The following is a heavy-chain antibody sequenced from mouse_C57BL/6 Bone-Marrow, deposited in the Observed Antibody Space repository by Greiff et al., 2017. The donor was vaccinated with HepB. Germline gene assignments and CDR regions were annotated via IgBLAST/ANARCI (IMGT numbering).Heavy chain of an antibody. V-gene: IGHV3-6*01. J-gene: IGHJ3*01. D-gene: IGHD1-1*01. CDR3: ARVYYGSPWFAY. CDR1: GYSITSGYY. CDR2: ISYDGSN. Sequence: EVQLVESGPGLVKPSQSLSLTCSVTGYSITSGYYWNWIRQFPGNKLEWMGYISYDGSNNYNPSLKNRISITRDTSKNQFFLKLNSVTTEDTATYYCARVYYGSPWFAYWGQGTLVTVSA.